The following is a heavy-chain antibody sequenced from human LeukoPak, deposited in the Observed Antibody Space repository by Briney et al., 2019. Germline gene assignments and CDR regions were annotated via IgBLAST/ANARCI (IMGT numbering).Heavy chain of an antibody. CDR3: ARQVRPYSSGWYFWFDP. CDR2: IYYSGST. Sequence: SETLSLTCTVSGGSISSYYWSWIRQPPGKGLEWIGCIYYSGSTNYNPSLKSRVTISVDTSKNQFSLKLSSVTAADTAVYYCARQVRPYSSGWYFWFDPWGQGTLVTVSS. CDR1: GGSISSYY. D-gene: IGHD6-19*01. J-gene: IGHJ5*02. V-gene: IGHV4-59*08.